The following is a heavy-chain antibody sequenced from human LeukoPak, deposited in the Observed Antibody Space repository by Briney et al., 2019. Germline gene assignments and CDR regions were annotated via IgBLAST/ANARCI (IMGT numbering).Heavy chain of an antibody. CDR1: SGAY. D-gene: IGHD3-22*01. J-gene: IGHJ3*02. CDR2: IKSKTDGGTT. V-gene: IGHV3-15*01. Sequence: SGAYWAWIRQSPGKGLEWVGRIKSKTDGGTTDYAAPVKGRFTISRDDSKNTLYLQMNSLKTEDTAVYYCTTGLHYYDSSGYYHDAFDIWGQGTMVTVSS. CDR3: TTGLHYYDSSGYYHDAFDI.